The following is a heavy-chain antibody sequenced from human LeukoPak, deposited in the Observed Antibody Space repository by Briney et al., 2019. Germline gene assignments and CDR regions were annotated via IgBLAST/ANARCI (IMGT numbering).Heavy chain of an antibody. V-gene: IGHV1-69*01. CDR3: ASTSGRGYSYGQTPDY. D-gene: IGHD5-18*01. CDR2: IIPIFGTA. J-gene: IGHJ4*02. CDR1: GGTFSSYA. Sequence: SVTVSCKASGGTFSSYAISWVRQAPGQGLEWMGGIIPIFGTANYAQKFQGRVTITADESTSTAYMELSSLRSEDTAVYYCASTSGRGYSYGQTPDYWGQGTLVTVSS.